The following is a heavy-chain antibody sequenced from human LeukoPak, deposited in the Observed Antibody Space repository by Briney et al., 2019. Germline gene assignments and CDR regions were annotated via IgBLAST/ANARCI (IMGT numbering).Heavy chain of an antibody. D-gene: IGHD3-16*01. Sequence: PGGSLRLSCAASGFTFSSYAMSWVRQAPGKGLEWISYISLRGSPVYYAESVRGRFSISRDNAKNSLSLQMNSLRDDDTALYYCTRGPYYGDYWGQGTLVTVSS. CDR1: GFTFSSYA. J-gene: IGHJ4*02. V-gene: IGHV3-48*02. CDR2: ISLRGSPV. CDR3: TRGPYYGDY.